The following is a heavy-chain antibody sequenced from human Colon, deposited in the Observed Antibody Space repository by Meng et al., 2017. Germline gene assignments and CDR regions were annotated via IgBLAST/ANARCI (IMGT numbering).Heavy chain of an antibody. D-gene: IGHD2-15*01. CDR1: GYTLY. V-gene: IGHV1-2*06. J-gene: IGHJ4*02. Sequence: QVQLVPSGAEVNKPWGSVTVSCKASGYTLYIHWVRLRPGEGLEWMGRINPRTGDTKSAQSFQGRVTMTRDTSTTTFSMDLRSLTTDDSAIYFCARESADGGSFDLWGQGTLVTVSS. CDR2: INPRTGDT. CDR3: ARESADGGSFDL.